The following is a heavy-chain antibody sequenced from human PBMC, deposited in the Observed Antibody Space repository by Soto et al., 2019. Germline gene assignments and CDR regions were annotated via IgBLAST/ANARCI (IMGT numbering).Heavy chain of an antibody. J-gene: IGHJ4*02. D-gene: IGHD6-25*01. Sequence: GGSLRLSCAASGFIFSNSGMHWVRQAPGKGLEWVAAIRYDGNDKYYADAVKGRFTISKDNSKNTLHPQMNSLTAEDTAVYYCARWGGSFSSGYYIDYWGQGTLVTVSS. CDR1: GFIFSNSG. CDR2: IRYDGNDK. CDR3: ARWGGSFSSGYYIDY. V-gene: IGHV3-30*02.